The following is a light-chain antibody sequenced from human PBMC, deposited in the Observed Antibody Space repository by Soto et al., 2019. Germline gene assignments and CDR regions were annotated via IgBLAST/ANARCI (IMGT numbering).Light chain of an antibody. CDR3: VAWDDSLSGYV. J-gene: IGLJ1*01. CDR1: SSNIGRDY. CDR2: RGN. V-gene: IGLV1-47*01. Sequence: QSVLAQPTSVSGTPGQRVNISCSGSSSNIGRDYVYWYQQFPGTAPKLFLYRGNQRPSGVPDRFSGSKSGTSASLAISGLRSDDESDYYCVAWDDSLSGYVFGTGTKLTVL.